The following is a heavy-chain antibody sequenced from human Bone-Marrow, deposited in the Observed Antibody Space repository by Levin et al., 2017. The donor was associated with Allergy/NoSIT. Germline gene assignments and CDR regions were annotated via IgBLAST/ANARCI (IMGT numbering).Heavy chain of an antibody. Sequence: GESLKISCAASGFTFSNYWMYWIRQAPGRGLEWVANIKEDGSDANYVDSVKGRFTISRDNAKNSLYLHMNSLRAEDTAMYYCARDGQSRVPDFDYWGQGILVTVSS. CDR2: IKEDGSDA. D-gene: IGHD2-2*01. CDR1: GFTFSNYW. CDR3: ARDGQSRVPDFDY. V-gene: IGHV3-7*01. J-gene: IGHJ4*02.